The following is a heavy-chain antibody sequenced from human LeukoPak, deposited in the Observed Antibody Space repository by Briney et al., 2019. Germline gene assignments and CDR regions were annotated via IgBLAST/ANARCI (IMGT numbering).Heavy chain of an antibody. J-gene: IGHJ4*02. CDR3: ARHSGYSNYGAFDY. Sequence: SETLSLTCTVSGGSISSYYWSWIRQPPGKGLEWIGCIYYSGSTNYNPSLKSRVTISVDTSKNQFSLKLSSVTAADTAVYYCARHSGYSNYGAFDYWGQGTLVTVSS. D-gene: IGHD4-11*01. CDR2: IYYSGST. CDR1: GGSISSYY. V-gene: IGHV4-59*08.